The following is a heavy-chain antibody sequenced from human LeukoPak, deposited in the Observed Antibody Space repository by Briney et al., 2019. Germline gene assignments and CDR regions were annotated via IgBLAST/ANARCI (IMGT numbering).Heavy chain of an antibody. CDR1: GGSFSGYY. J-gene: IGHJ5*02. Sequence: KSSETLSLTCAVYGGSFSGYYWSWIRQPPGKGLEWIGEINHSGSTNYNPSLKSRVTISVDTSKNQFSLKLSSVTAADTAVYYCARSFGFYGYNWFDPWGQGTLVTVSS. CDR2: INHSGST. CDR3: ARSFGFYGYNWFDP. V-gene: IGHV4-34*01. D-gene: IGHD4-17*01.